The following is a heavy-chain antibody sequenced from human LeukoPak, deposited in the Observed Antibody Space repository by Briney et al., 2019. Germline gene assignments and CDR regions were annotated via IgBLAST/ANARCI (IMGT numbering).Heavy chain of an antibody. CDR3: ARECSGGSCYPDY. CDR2: IRYDGSNK. CDR1: GFTFSSYG. Sequence: QSGGSLRLSCAASGFTFSSYGMHWVRQAPGKGLEWVAFIRYDGSNKYYADSVKGRFTISRDNSKNTLYLQMNSLRAEDTAVYYCARECSGGSCYPDYWGQGTLVTVSS. D-gene: IGHD2-15*01. V-gene: IGHV3-30*02. J-gene: IGHJ4*02.